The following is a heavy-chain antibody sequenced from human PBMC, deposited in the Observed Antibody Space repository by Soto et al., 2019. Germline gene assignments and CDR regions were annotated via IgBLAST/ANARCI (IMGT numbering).Heavy chain of an antibody. J-gene: IGHJ4*02. CDR3: AKARYYDSTGYLYYFDY. CDR2: ISGGGGST. CDR1: GFTFSNFA. D-gene: IGHD3-22*01. Sequence: PGGSLRLSCAASGFTFSNFAMSWVRQAPGKGLEWVSSISGGGGSTYYADSVKGRFTISRDNSKSTLYLQMNSLRAEDTAVYYCAKARYYDSTGYLYYFDYWGQGTLVTVSS. V-gene: IGHV3-23*01.